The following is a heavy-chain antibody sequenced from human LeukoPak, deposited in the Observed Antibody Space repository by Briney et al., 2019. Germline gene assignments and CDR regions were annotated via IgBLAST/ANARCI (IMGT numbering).Heavy chain of an antibody. V-gene: IGHV4-59*01. CDR3: ARASTGYSSGWLRLGNWFDP. D-gene: IGHD6-19*01. Sequence: PSETLSLTCTVSGGSITGYYWSWIRQPPGKGLEWIGYIYYSGSTNYNPSLKSRVTISVDTSKNQFSLKLSSVTAADTAVYYCARASTGYSSGWLRLGNWFDPWGQGTLVTVSS. CDR1: GGSITGYY. J-gene: IGHJ5*02. CDR2: IYYSGST.